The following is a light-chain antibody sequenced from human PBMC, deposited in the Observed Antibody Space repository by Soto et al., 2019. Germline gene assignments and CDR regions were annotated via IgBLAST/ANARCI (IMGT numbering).Light chain of an antibody. Sequence: DIPMTQSPSSLSASVGDRVTITCRASQGISTYLAWYQQKPGNVPKLLIYAASPLQSGVPSRFSGSGSGTDFTLTISSLQPEDVATYYCQKYNSAPPWTFGPGTKVEIK. V-gene: IGKV1-27*01. J-gene: IGKJ1*01. CDR2: AAS. CDR1: QGISTY. CDR3: QKYNSAPPWT.